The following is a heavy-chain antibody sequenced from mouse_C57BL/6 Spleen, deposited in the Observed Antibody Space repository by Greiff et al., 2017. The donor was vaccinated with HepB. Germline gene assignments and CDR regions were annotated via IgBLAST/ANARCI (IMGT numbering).Heavy chain of an antibody. Sequence: VQLQQPGAELVKPGASVKLSCKASGYTFTSYWMHWVKQRPGQGLEWIGMIHPNSGSTNYNEKFKSKATLTVDKSSSTAYMQLSSLTSEDSAVYYCARGGHYGSSYGYFDVWGTGTTVTVSS. CDR1: GYTFTSYW. J-gene: IGHJ1*03. D-gene: IGHD1-1*01. V-gene: IGHV1-64*01. CDR2: IHPNSGST. CDR3: ARGGHYGSSYGYFDV.